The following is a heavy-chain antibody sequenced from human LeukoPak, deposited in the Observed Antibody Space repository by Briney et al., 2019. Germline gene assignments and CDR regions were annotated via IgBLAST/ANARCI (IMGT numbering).Heavy chain of an antibody. J-gene: IGHJ4*02. V-gene: IGHV3-48*02. CDR1: GFTFSSYS. D-gene: IGHD3-16*01. Sequence: GGSLRLSCAASGFTFSSYSMNWVRQAPGKGLEWVSYISSSSSTIYYADTVKGRVIISRDNAKNSLYLQMNSLRDEDTAVSCCARYVDYGDYWGQGTLVTVSS. CDR3: ARYVDYGDY. CDR2: ISSSSSTI.